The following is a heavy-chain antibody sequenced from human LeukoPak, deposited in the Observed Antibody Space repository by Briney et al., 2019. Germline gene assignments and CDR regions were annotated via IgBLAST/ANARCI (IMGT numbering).Heavy chain of an antibody. CDR1: GFTFSDYY. Sequence: GGSLRLSCAASGFTFSDYYMSWLRQAPGKGLEWVSYISSSSSHTHYADSVKGRFTISRDNAKNSLYLQMNSLRVEDTAVYYCARVKGSYSVDYWGQGTLVIVPS. D-gene: IGHD3-10*01. V-gene: IGHV3-11*06. CDR2: ISSSSSHT. CDR3: ARVKGSYSVDY. J-gene: IGHJ4*02.